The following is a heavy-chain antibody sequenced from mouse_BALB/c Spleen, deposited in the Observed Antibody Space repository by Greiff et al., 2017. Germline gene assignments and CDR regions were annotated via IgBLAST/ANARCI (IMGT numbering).Heavy chain of an antibody. V-gene: IGHV1-14*01. D-gene: IGHD3-3*01. Sequence: VQLKESGPELVKPGASVKMSCKASGYTFTSYVMHWVKQKPGQGLEWIGYINPYNDGTKYNEKFKGKATLTSDKSSSTAYMELSSLTSEDSAVYYCAREGDPSWFAYWGQGTLVTVSA. CDR1: GYTFTSYV. CDR3: AREGDPSWFAY. J-gene: IGHJ3*01. CDR2: INPYNDGT.